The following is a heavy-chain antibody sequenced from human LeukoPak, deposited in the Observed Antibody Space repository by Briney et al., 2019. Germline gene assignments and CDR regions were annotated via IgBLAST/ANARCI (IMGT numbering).Heavy chain of an antibody. CDR2: INQDGSEK. CDR1: GLTFSSRW. J-gene: IGHJ5*02. CDR3: GRGGCRVFAH. V-gene: IGHV3-7*04. Sequence: GGSLRLFCAASGLTFSSRWMKWLLQAPGKGLEWVANINQDGSEKYCVDSVKGRFTISRDNAKNSLYLQMNSLRAEDTAVYYCGRGGCRVFAHWGQGTLVTVSS.